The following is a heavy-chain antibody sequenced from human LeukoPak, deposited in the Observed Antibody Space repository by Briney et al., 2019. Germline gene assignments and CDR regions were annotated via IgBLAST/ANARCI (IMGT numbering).Heavy chain of an antibody. D-gene: IGHD1-1*01. Sequence: ASVKVSCKASGYTFTRYYMHWVRQAPGQGLEWMGIINPSGGSTSYAQEFQGRVTMTRDMSTSTVYMELSSLRSEDTAVYYCARGQHTPGSGFDYWGQGTLVTVSS. J-gene: IGHJ4*02. CDR3: ARGQHTPGSGFDY. CDR1: GYTFTRYY. CDR2: INPSGGST. V-gene: IGHV1-46*03.